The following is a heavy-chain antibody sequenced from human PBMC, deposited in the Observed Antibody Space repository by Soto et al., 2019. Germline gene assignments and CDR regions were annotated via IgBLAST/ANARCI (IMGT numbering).Heavy chain of an antibody. CDR1: GYSFATSG. D-gene: IGHD3-22*01. CDR3: ARAGQYYDSSGYVN. Sequence: QVKLVQSGTEVKKPGASLKVSCKASGYSFATSGISWVRQAPGQGLEWMGWISVYNGNTNYDQKTHDRVIMTADTSTTTAYLELRSLRSDDTAVYYCARAGQYYDSSGYVNWGQGTLVTVSS. J-gene: IGHJ4*02. V-gene: IGHV1-18*01. CDR2: ISVYNGNT.